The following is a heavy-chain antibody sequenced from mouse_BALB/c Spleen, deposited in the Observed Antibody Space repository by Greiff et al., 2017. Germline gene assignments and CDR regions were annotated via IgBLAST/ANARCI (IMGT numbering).Heavy chain of an antibody. CDR3: ARNYCGSSEGYAMDY. D-gene: IGHD1-1*01. Sequence: VQLKESGAELVKPGASVKLSCTASGFNIKDTYMHWVKQRPEQGLEWIGRIDPANGNTKYDPKFQGKATITADTSSNTAYLQLSSLTSEDTAVYYCARNYCGSSEGYAMDYWGQGTSVTVSS. V-gene: IGHV14-3*02. J-gene: IGHJ4*01. CDR1: GFNIKDTY. CDR2: IDPANGNT.